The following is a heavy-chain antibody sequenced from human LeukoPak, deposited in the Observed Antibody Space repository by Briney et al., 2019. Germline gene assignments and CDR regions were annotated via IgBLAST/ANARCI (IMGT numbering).Heavy chain of an antibody. V-gene: IGHV1-8*03. J-gene: IGHJ4*02. CDR2: MNPNSGNT. D-gene: IGHD1/OR15-1a*01. Sequence: ASVKVSCKASGYTFTGYYMHWVRQANGQGLEWMGWMNPNSGNTGYAQKFQGRVTITRNTSISTAYMELSSLRSEDTAVYYCARAGGTRTGTNYHGYWGQGTLVTVSS. CDR1: GYTFTGYY. CDR3: ARAGGTRTGTNYHGY.